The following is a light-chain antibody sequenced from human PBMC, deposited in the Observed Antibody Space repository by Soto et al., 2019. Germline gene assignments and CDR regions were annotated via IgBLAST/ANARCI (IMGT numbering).Light chain of an antibody. Sequence: EIVLTQSPATLSLSPGERATLSCRASQSVSSSYLAWYQQKPGQAPRLLIYGASSRATGMSDRFSGSGSGTDFTLTISRLEPEDFAVYYCQQYGNSPRTFGQGTKVE. CDR1: QSVSSSY. CDR2: GAS. CDR3: QQYGNSPRT. J-gene: IGKJ1*01. V-gene: IGKV3-20*01.